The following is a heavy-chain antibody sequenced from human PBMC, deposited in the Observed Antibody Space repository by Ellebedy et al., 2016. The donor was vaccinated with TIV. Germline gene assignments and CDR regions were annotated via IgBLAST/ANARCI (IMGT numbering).Heavy chain of an antibody. V-gene: IGHV1-2*02. D-gene: IGHD3-10*01. CDR2: INPNSGGT. CDR1: GYTFTGYY. Sequence: AASVKVSCKASGYTFTGYYMHWVRQVPGQGLEWMGWINPNSGGTNYAQKFQGRVTMTTDTSTSTAYMELRSLRSDDTAVYYCGRDHLRGRGVISDWGQGTLVTVSS. CDR3: GRDHLRGRGVISD. J-gene: IGHJ4*02.